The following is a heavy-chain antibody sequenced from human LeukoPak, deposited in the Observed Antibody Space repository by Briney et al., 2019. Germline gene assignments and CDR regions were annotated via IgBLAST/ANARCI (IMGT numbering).Heavy chain of an antibody. D-gene: IGHD3-22*01. CDR1: GFGFGQYE. J-gene: IGHJ6*02. Sequence: GGSLRLSCAASGFGFGQYEMNWVRQAPGKGLEWIAYISVRAGTIYYGDSAEGRFTISRDDAKNSLYLQMNGLRVEDTAIYYCAKDFPHYYEVPHGMDVWGQRTTVTV. V-gene: IGHV3-48*03. CDR2: ISVRAGTI. CDR3: AKDFPHYYEVPHGMDV.